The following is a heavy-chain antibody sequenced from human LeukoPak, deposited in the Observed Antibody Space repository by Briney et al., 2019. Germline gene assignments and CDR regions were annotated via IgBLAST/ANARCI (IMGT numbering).Heavy chain of an antibody. CDR2: INHNGNVN. CDR3: ARGGGLDA. D-gene: IGHD3-16*01. V-gene: IGHV3-7*03. Sequence: GGSLRLSSAASGFTFSSYWMNWARQAPGKGLEWVASINHNGNVNYYVDSVKGRFTISRDNAKNSLYLQMSNLRAEDTAVYFCARGGGLDAWGQGATVTVSS. J-gene: IGHJ6*02. CDR1: GFTFSSYW.